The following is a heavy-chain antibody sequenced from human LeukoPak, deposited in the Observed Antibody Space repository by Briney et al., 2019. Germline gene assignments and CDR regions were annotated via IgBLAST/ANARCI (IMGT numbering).Heavy chain of an antibody. CDR2: ISAYNGNT. D-gene: IGHD3-3*01. CDR3: ASTSFGVVILNY. J-gene: IGHJ4*02. V-gene: IGHV1-18*01. Sequence: ASVKVSCKASGYTFTSYGISWVRQAPGQGLEWMGWISAYNGNTNYAQKLQGRVTMTTDTSTSTAYMELRSLRSDDTAVYYCASTSFGVVILNYWGQGTLVTVSS. CDR1: GYTFTSYG.